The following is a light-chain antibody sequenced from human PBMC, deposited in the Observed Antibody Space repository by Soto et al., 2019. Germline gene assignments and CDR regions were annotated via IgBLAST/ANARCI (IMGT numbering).Light chain of an antibody. V-gene: IGKV3-11*01. Sequence: EIVLTQSPAILSLSPGERATLSCRASQSVGSYLAWYQQKPGQAPRLLIYNASNRASGIPARFSGSGSGTDFTLTISSLEPEDFALYYCQQRTDWRYTFGQGTKLEIK. CDR3: QQRTDWRYT. CDR1: QSVGSY. J-gene: IGKJ2*01. CDR2: NAS.